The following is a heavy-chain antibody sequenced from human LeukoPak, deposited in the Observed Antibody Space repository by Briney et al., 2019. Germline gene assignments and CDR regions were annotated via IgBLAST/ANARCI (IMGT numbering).Heavy chain of an antibody. CDR3: AKGMEWELLIAFDY. CDR2: ISGSGGST. CDR1: GFTFSSYA. Sequence: PGGSLSLSCAASGFTFSSYAMSWVRQAPGKGLEWVSAISGSGGSTYYADSVKGRFTISRDNSKNTLYLQMNSLRAEDTAVYYCAKGMEWELLIAFDYWGQGTLVTVSS. D-gene: IGHD1-26*01. J-gene: IGHJ4*02. V-gene: IGHV3-23*01.